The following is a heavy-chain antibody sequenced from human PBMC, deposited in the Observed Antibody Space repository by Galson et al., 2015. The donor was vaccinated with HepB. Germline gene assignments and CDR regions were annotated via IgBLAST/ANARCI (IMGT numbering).Heavy chain of an antibody. CDR3: ARSMLLAYYFDY. Sequence: SLRLSCAASGFTFSSYAMHWVRQAPGKGLEWVAIISYDGNNKYYADSVKGRFTISRDNSKNTLYLRMNSLRADDTAVYYCARSMLLAYYFDYRGQGTLVTVSS. CDR2: ISYDGNNK. V-gene: IGHV3-30-3*01. J-gene: IGHJ4*02. CDR1: GFTFSSYA. D-gene: IGHD2-8*01.